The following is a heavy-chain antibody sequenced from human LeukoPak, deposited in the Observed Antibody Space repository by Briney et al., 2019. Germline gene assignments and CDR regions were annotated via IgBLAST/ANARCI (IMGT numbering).Heavy chain of an antibody. D-gene: IGHD2-2*01. CDR2: ISTYSGNR. J-gene: IGHJ4*02. V-gene: IGHV1-18*01. CDR3: ASSIVYCSSTSCYFN. Sequence: GASVKVSCRASGYTFTSYGITWVRQAPGQGLEWIGWISTYSGNRNFAQKFQGRVTMTTDTSTNTAYMELGSLRSDDAAVYYCASSIVYCSSTSCYFNWGQGTLVTVSS. CDR1: GYTFTSYG.